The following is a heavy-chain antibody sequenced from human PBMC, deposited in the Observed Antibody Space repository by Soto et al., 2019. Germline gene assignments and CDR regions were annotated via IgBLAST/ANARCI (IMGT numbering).Heavy chain of an antibody. Sequence: ASVKVSCKASGGTFSSYAISWVRQAPGQGLEWMGGIIPIYGTANYAQKFQGRVTITADESTSTAYMELSSLRSEDTAVYYCAPSYCSGGSCYASLVDYWGQGTLVTVSS. D-gene: IGHD2-15*01. J-gene: IGHJ4*02. CDR3: APSYCSGGSCYASLVDY. V-gene: IGHV1-69*13. CDR1: GGTFSSYA. CDR2: IIPIYGTA.